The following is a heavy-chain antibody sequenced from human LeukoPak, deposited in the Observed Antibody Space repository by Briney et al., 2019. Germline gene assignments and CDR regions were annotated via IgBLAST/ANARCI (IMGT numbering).Heavy chain of an antibody. CDR1: GFTFSSYN. CDR3: ARDTLARIDY. Sequence: GGSLRLSCAASGFTFSSYNMNWVRQAPGKGLEWVSYISSSSFTIYYADSVKGRFTISRDNAKNSLYLQMSSLRAEDTAVYYCARDTLARIDYWGQGTLVTVSS. V-gene: IGHV3-48*01. CDR2: ISSSSFTI. J-gene: IGHJ4*02.